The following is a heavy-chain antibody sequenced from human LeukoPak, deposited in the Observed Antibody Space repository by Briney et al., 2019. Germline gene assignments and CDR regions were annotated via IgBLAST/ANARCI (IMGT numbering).Heavy chain of an antibody. CDR1: GYSFTSYW. D-gene: IGHD6-13*01. J-gene: IGHJ3*02. CDR3: ARLGVGGAAAELDHDAFDI. CDR2: IYPGDSDT. Sequence: GESLKISCKGSGYSFTSYWIGWVRQMPGKGLEWMGTIYPGDSDTRYSPSFQGQVTISADKSISTAYLQWSSLKASDTAMYYCARLGVGGAAAELDHDAFDIWGQGTMVTVSS. V-gene: IGHV5-51*01.